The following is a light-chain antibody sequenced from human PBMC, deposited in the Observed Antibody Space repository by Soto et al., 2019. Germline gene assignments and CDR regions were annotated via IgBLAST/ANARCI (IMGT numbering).Light chain of an antibody. CDR3: QQYGSSGT. CDR1: RSVKTN. V-gene: IGKV3-20*01. Sequence: EIVMTQSAATLSVSPGERATLSCRASRSVKTNVAWYQQNPGQAPRLLIYGASNRATGIPDWFSGSGSGTDFTLTISRLEPDDLAVYCCQQYGSSGTFGQGTKVDIK. CDR2: GAS. J-gene: IGKJ1*01.